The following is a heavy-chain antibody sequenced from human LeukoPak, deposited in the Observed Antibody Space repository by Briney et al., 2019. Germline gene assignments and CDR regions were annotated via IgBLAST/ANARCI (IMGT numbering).Heavy chain of an antibody. D-gene: IGHD6-6*01. CDR2: ISYEGSNK. CDR3: AKLIAARRVDY. V-gene: IGHV3-30*18. Sequence: PGGSLRLSCAASGFTFSSYGMHWVRQAPGKGLEWVAVISYEGSNKYYADSVKGRFTISRDNSKSTLYLEMNSLRAEDTAVYYCAKLIAARRVDYWGQGTLVTVSS. J-gene: IGHJ4*02. CDR1: GFTFSSYG.